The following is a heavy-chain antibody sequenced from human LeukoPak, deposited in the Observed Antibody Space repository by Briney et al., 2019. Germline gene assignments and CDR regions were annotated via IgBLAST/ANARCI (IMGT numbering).Heavy chain of an antibody. CDR3: ARVPTRGYYYDSSDYYYVS. J-gene: IGHJ5*02. CDR1: GYTFTGYY. CDR2: INPNSGGT. Sequence: ASVKVSCKASGYTFTGYYMHWVRQAPGQGLEWMGRINPNSGGTNYAQKFQGRVTMTRDTSISTAYMELSRLRSDDTAVYYCARVPTRGYYYDSSDYYYVSWGQGTLVTVSS. V-gene: IGHV1-2*06. D-gene: IGHD3-22*01.